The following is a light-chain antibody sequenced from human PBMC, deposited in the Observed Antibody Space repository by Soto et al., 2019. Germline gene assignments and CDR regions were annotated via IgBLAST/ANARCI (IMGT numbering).Light chain of an antibody. CDR3: QQRSNWPPVT. J-gene: IGKJ4*01. V-gene: IGKV3-11*01. CDR1: QSINRH. CDR2: DAS. Sequence: EIVLTQSPATLSLSPGERATLSCRASQSINRHLTWYRQKPGQAPRLLIYDASHRATGIPARFSGSGSGTDFTLTISSLEPEDFGVYYCQQRSNWPPVTFGGGTKVEIK.